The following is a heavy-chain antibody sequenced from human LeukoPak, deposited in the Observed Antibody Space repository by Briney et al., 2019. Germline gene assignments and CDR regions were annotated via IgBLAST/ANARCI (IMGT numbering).Heavy chain of an antibody. D-gene: IGHD3-10*01. Sequence: SVKVSCKASGYTFISYAINWVRQAPGQGLEWMGGIIPIFGTANYAQKFQGRVTITADESTTTTYMELSSLRSEDAAVYYCSRGRFGLLWFGELERWGQGTLVTVSS. CDR2: IIPIFGTA. J-gene: IGHJ4*02. V-gene: IGHV1-69*13. CDR3: SRGRFGLLWFGELER. CDR1: GYTFISYA.